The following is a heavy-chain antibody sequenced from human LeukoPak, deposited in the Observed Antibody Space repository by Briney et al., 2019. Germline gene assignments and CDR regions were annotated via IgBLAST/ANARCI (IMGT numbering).Heavy chain of an antibody. CDR3: ARQPPTYGGWFDP. J-gene: IGHJ5*02. CDR2: IYPGGSDT. V-gene: IGHV5-51*01. D-gene: IGHD4-23*01. CDR1: GYSFTSYW. Sequence: GESLKISCKGSGYSFTSYWIGWVRQMPGKGLEWMGIIYPGGSDTRYSPSFQGQVTISADKSISTAYLQWSSLKASDTAMYYCARQPPTYGGWFDPWGQGTLVTVSS.